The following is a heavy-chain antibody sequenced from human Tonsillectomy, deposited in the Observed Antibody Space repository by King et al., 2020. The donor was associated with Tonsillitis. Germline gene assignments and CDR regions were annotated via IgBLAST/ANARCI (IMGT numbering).Heavy chain of an antibody. Sequence: VQLVQSGAEVKKHGEAVKISCKGAGYSFTNYWIGWVRQMPGKGLEWMGVIYPGGSETRYSPSFQGQVTISADKSIRIVYLQWSSLKASDTAMYYCARHEVVPPLRRPATFALDIWGQGTMVTVSS. V-gene: IGHV5-51*01. CDR1: GYSFTNYW. CDR2: IYPGGSET. D-gene: IGHD2/OR15-2a*01. J-gene: IGHJ3*02. CDR3: ARHEVVPPLRRPATFALDI.